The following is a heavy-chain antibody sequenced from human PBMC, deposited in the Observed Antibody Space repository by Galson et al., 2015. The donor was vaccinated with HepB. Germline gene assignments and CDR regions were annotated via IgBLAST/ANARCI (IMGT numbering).Heavy chain of an antibody. CDR3: AKDRELLWSGGVFVY. CDR2: ISYDGSNK. J-gene: IGHJ4*02. V-gene: IGHV3-30*18. D-gene: IGHD3-10*01. CDR1: GFTFSSYG. Sequence: SLRLSCAASGFTFSSYGMHWVRQAPGKGLEWVAVISYDGSNKYYADSVKGRFTISRDNSKNTLYLQMNSLRAEDTAVYYCAKDRELLWSGGVFVYWGQGTLVTVSS.